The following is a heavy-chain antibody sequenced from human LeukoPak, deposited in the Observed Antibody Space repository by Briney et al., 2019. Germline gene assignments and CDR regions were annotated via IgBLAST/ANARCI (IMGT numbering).Heavy chain of an antibody. CDR3: ARAPYGTVTTYH. J-gene: IGHJ4*02. CDR2: IIPILGIA. V-gene: IGHV1-69*04. Sequence: GRIIPILGIANYAQKFQGRVTITADKSTSTAYMELSSLRSEDTAVYYCARAPYGTVTTYHWGQGTLVTVSS. D-gene: IGHD4-17*01.